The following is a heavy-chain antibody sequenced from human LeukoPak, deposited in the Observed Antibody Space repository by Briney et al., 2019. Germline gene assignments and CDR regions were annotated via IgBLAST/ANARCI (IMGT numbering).Heavy chain of an antibody. Sequence: SETLSLTCTVSGGSISSYYWSWIRQPSGKGLEWIGYIYYSGSTNYNPSLKSRVTISVDTSKNQFSLKLSSVTAADTAVYYCARDNGLSFDYWGQGTLVTVSS. CDR3: ARDNGLSFDY. CDR2: IYYSGST. D-gene: IGHD4-17*01. V-gene: IGHV4-59*01. CDR1: GGSISSYY. J-gene: IGHJ4*02.